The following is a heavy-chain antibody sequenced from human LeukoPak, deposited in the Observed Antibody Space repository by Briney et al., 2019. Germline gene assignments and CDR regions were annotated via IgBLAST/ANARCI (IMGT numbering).Heavy chain of an antibody. D-gene: IGHD2-15*01. Sequence: PGRSLRLSCAASGFTFSSYAMHWVRQAPGKGLEWVAVISYDGSNKYYADSVKGRFTISRDNSKNTLYLQMNSLRAEDTAVYYCARAARGYCSGGSCYLDYWGQGTLVTASS. CDR3: ARAARGYCSGGSCYLDY. CDR1: GFTFSSYA. V-gene: IGHV3-30*04. CDR2: ISYDGSNK. J-gene: IGHJ4*02.